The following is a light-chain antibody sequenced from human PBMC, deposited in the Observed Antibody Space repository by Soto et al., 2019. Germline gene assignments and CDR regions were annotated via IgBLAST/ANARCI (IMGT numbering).Light chain of an antibody. CDR3: QQYGSSYAIS. V-gene: IGKV3-20*01. J-gene: IGKJ5*01. CDR1: QSITSSY. Sequence: EMVLTQSPGTLSLSPGESATLSCRASQSITSSYLAWYQQKPGQAPRLLMYGESTRATGVPDRFSAIGSGTDFTLSISRLEPEDIAVYYCQQYGSSYAISFGQGTRLEIK. CDR2: GES.